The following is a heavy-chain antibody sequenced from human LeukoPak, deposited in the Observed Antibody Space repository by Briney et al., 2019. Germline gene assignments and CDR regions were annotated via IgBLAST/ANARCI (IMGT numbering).Heavy chain of an antibody. D-gene: IGHD1-26*01. J-gene: IGHJ4*02. Sequence: GRSLRLSCAASGFTFSSYGMHWVRQAPGKGLEWVAVIWYDGSNKYYADSVKGRFTISRDNSKNTLYLQMNSLRAEDTAVYYCAKEGYSGSHYFDYWGLGTLVTVSS. CDR2: IWYDGSNK. CDR3: AKEGYSGSHYFDY. V-gene: IGHV3-33*06. CDR1: GFTFSSYG.